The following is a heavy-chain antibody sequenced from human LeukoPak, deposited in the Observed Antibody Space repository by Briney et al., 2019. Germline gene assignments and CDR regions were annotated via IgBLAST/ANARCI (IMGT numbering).Heavy chain of an antibody. D-gene: IGHD6-13*01. V-gene: IGHV4-31*03. J-gene: IGHJ5*02. CDR2: IYYSGST. CDR3: ARRWAAGHNWFDP. CDR1: GGSISSGGYY. Sequence: SETLSLTCTVSGGSISSGGYYWSWIRQHPGKGLEWTGYIYYSGSTYYNPSLKSRVTISVDTSKNQFSLKLSSVTAADTAVYYCARRWAAGHNWFDPWGQGTLVTVSS.